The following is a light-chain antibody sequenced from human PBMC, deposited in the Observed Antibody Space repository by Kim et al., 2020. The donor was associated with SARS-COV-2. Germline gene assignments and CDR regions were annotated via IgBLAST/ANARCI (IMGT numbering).Light chain of an antibody. Sequence: AVGARVTITCRASMDITTCLGCYQQNSGKAPKLLIYGASNLQSGVPPRFSGSGSGTDFSLTISRRQPDDCATYYCQQANSFPPWTFGQGTKVDIK. CDR2: GAS. CDR3: QQANSFPPWT. CDR1: MDITTC. J-gene: IGKJ1*01. V-gene: IGKV1-12*01.